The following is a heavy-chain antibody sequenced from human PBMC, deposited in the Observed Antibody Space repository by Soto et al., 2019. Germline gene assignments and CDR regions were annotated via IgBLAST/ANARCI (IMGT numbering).Heavy chain of an antibody. J-gene: IGHJ4*02. Sequence: ASVKVSCKVSGNTLRELSMHWVRQAPGKGLEWMGGFDPKEGETIYAQDFQGRLTVTEDTSTDTAYMEVTSLRSEDTAVYYCASFWPVGAAHWGQGTLVTVSS. CDR3: ASFWPVGAAH. CDR1: GNTLRELS. V-gene: IGHV1-24*01. CDR2: FDPKEGET. D-gene: IGHD2-15*01.